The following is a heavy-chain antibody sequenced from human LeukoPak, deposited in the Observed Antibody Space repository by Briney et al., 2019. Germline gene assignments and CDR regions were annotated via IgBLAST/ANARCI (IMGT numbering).Heavy chain of an antibody. V-gene: IGHV1-69*04. J-gene: IGHJ4*02. D-gene: IGHD5-18*01. CDR1: GGTFTIYA. CDR2: IIPILGIA. Sequence: GASVTVSCKASGGTFTIYAISWVRQAPGQGLEWMGRIIPILGIANYAQKFQGRVTITADKSTSTAYMELSSLRSEDTAVYYCARADTAMAPFDYWGQGTLVTVSS. CDR3: ARADTAMAPFDY.